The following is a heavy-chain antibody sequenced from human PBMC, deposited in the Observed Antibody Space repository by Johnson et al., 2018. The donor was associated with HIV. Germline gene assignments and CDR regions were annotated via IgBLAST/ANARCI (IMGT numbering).Heavy chain of an antibody. J-gene: IGHJ3*02. D-gene: IGHD3-22*01. CDR3: AREPYYYDSSGYYYGNDAFDI. CDR1: GFTFSDYY. CDR2: ISSSGSTI. Sequence: QEQLVESGGGLVKPGGSLRLSCAASGFTFSDYYMSWIRQAPGKGLEWASYISSSGSTISYADSVKGRFTIHRDNAKNSLYLQMTSLRAEDTAVYYCAREPYYYDSSGYYYGNDAFDIWGQGTMVTVSS. V-gene: IGHV3-11*04.